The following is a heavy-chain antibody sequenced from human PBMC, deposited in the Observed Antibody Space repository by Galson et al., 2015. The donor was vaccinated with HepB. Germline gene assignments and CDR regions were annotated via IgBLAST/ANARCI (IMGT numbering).Heavy chain of an antibody. CDR1: GFTFSSYV. Sequence: SLRLSCAASGFTFSSYVMHWVRQAPGKGLEWVAVISYDGSNKYYADSVKGRFTISRDNSKNTLYLQMSSLRAEDTAVYYCVKGGRGYHVWGQGTTVTVSS. V-gene: IGHV3-30-3*01. CDR2: ISYDGSNK. J-gene: IGHJ6*02. D-gene: IGHD5-18*01. CDR3: VKGGRGYHV.